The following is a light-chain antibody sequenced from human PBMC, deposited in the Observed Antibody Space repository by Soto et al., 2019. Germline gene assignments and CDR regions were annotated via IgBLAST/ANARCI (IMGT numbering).Light chain of an antibody. CDR2: AAS. CDR1: QNIGNN. J-gene: IGKJ2*01. Sequence: DIQMTQSPSSLSASVGDRVTITCRASQNIGNNLNWYQQKPGRATKLLIYAASRVHSGVPSRFSASGSGTDFTVTISSLQLEDLATYYCQQSHSSPPNTFGQGTMVEMK. V-gene: IGKV1-39*01. CDR3: QQSHSSPPNT.